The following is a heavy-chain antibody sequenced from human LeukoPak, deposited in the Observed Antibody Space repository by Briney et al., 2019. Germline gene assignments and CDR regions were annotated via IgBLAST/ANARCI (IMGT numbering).Heavy chain of an antibody. Sequence: PGGSLRLSCVGSGFTSRGHAMSWVRQAPEKGLEFVSGIYENGGTTYYADSVKGRFSISRDNSKNTLYLQMDGLRGEDTAVYYCAKDFRIGYSAHFDYWGQGALVTVSS. D-gene: IGHD2-21*01. CDR3: AKDFRIGYSAHFDY. CDR2: IYENGGTT. CDR1: GFTSRGHA. J-gene: IGHJ4*02. V-gene: IGHV3-23*01.